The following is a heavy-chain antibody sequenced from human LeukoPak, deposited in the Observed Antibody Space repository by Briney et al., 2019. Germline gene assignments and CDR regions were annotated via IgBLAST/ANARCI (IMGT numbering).Heavy chain of an antibody. Sequence: PGGSLRLSCAASGFTFSSYAMSWVRQAPGKGLEWVSAISGSGGSTYYADSVKGRFTISRDNAKNSLYLQMNSLRAEDTAVYYCARDPMSGYRRGWFDPWGQGTLVTVSS. V-gene: IGHV3-23*01. J-gene: IGHJ5*02. CDR3: ARDPMSGYRRGWFDP. CDR2: ISGSGGST. CDR1: GFTFSSYA. D-gene: IGHD3-3*01.